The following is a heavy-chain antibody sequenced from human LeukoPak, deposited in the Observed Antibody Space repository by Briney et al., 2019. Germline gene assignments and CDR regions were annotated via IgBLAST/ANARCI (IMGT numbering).Heavy chain of an antibody. CDR2: IWHDGSNK. J-gene: IGHJ4*02. Sequence: GGSLRLSCAASGFTFNTYGMHWVRQAPGKGLEWVAVIWHDGSNKYYADSVKGRFTISRDNSKNTLYLQMNSLRAEDTAVYYCARDVGYYYDSRGYYLDYWGQGTLVTVSS. D-gene: IGHD3-22*01. CDR1: GFTFNTYG. V-gene: IGHV3-33*01. CDR3: ARDVGYYYDSRGYYLDY.